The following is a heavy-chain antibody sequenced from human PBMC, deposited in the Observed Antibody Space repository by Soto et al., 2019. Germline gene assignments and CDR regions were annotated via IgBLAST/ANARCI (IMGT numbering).Heavy chain of an antibody. CDR2: ISAYNGNT. CDR3: ASPMGGYSSSSTDAFDI. J-gene: IGHJ3*02. V-gene: IGHV1-18*04. Sequence: ASVKFSCKASGYTFTSYGISWVRQAPGQWLEWMGWISAYNGNTNYAQKFQGRVTITADESTSTAYMELSSLRSEDTAVYYCASPMGGYSSSSTDAFDIWGQGTMVTVSS. D-gene: IGHD6-6*01. CDR1: GYTFTSYG.